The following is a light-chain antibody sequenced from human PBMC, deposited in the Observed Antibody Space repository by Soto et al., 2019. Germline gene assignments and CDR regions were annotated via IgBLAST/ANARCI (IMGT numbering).Light chain of an antibody. CDR1: RAFGIY. V-gene: IGKV1-27*01. Sequence: IKLTQSPSSCSQSLGDRVTITSRPGRAFGIYLAWYQQKPGKVPTLLTYAASTLQSGVPSRFSGSGSGTDFTLTISSLQPEDAATYYCQKFNAVPTFGGGTKVEI. CDR3: QKFNAVPT. J-gene: IGKJ4*01. CDR2: AAS.